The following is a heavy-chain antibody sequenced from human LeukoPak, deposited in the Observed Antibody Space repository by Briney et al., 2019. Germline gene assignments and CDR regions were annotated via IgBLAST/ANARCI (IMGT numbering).Heavy chain of an antibody. CDR1: GYTFTSYG. CDR2: ISAYNGNT. J-gene: IGHJ6*02. V-gene: IGHV1-18*01. CDR3: ARPSFHCSSTSCYTGYGMDV. Sequence: ASVKVSCKASGYTFTSYGISWVRQAPGQGLEWMGWISAYNGNTNYAQKLQGRVAMTTDTSTSTAYMELRSLRSDDTAVYYCARPSFHCSSTSCYTGYGMDVWGQGTTVTVSS. D-gene: IGHD2-2*02.